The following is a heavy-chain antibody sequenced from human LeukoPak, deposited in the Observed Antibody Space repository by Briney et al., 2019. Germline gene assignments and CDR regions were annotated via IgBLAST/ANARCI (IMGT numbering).Heavy chain of an antibody. J-gene: IGHJ4*02. CDR2: IYYSGTT. CDR3: ARVGSGWRHFDY. V-gene: IGHV4-39*07. D-gene: IGHD6-19*01. CDR1: GGSISSSSYY. Sequence: SETLSLTCTVSGGSISSSSYYWGWIRQPPGKGLEWIGSIYYSGTTYYNPSLKSRVTISVDTSKNQFSLKLSSVTAADTAVYYCARVGSGWRHFDYWGQGTLVTVSS.